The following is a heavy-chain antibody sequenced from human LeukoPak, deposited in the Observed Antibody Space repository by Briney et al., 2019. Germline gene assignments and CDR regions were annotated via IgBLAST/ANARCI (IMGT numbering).Heavy chain of an antibody. V-gene: IGHV3-9*01. D-gene: IGHD2-15*01. CDR2: ISWNSGSI. J-gene: IGHJ4*02. CDR3: ARDLGPTYCILDY. Sequence: PGRSLRLSCAASGFTFDDYAMHWVRQAPGKGLEWVSGISWNSGSIGYADSVKGRFTISRDNSKNTLYLQMNSLRAEDTAVYYCARDLGPTYCILDYWGQGTLVTVSS. CDR1: GFTFDDYA.